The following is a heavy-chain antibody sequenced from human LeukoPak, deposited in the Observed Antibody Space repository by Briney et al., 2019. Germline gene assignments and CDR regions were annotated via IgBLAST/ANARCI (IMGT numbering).Heavy chain of an antibody. CDR1: GFTFSSYA. CDR3: AREGGYCSSTSCPPPGDY. V-gene: IGHV3-23*01. Sequence: PGGSLRLSCAASGFTFSSYAMSWVRQAPGKGLEWVSVISGSDSSTYYADSVKGRFTISRDNAKNSLYLQMNSLRAEDTAVYYCAREGGYCSSTSCPPPGDYWGQGTLVTVSS. D-gene: IGHD2-2*01. J-gene: IGHJ4*02. CDR2: ISGSDSST.